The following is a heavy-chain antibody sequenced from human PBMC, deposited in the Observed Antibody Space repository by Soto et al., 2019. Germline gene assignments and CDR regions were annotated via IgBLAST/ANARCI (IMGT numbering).Heavy chain of an antibody. CDR3: ARLPWGSSSSGAFDY. J-gene: IGHJ4*02. D-gene: IGHD6-6*01. Sequence: EVQLVQSGAEVKKPGEALKISCKGSGYSFTSYWIGWVRQMPGKGLEWMGIIYPGDSDTRYSPSFQGQVTISADKSISTAYLQWSSLKASDTAMYYSARLPWGSSSSGAFDYWGQGTLVTVSS. CDR2: IYPGDSDT. CDR1: GYSFTSYW. V-gene: IGHV5-51*03.